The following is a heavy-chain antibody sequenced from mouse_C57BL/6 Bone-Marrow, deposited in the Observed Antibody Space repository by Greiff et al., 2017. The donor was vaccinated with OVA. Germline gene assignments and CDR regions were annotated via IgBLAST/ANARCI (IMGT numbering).Heavy chain of an antibody. CDR2: IDPETGGT. D-gene: IGHD2-5*01. CDR1: GYTFTDYE. Sequence: VQLQQSGAELVRPGASVTLSCKASGYTFTDYEMHWVKQTPVHGLEWIGAIDPETGGTAYNQKFKGKAILTADKSSSTAYMELRSLTSEDSAFYYCTRGYSIYYAMDYWGQGTSVTVSS. V-gene: IGHV1-15*01. J-gene: IGHJ4*01. CDR3: TRGYSIYYAMDY.